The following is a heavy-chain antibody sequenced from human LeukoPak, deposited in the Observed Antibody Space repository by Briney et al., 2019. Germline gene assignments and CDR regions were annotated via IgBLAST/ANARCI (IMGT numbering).Heavy chain of an antibody. Sequence: SQTLSLTCAVSGGSISSGGSSWSWIRQPPGRGLEWIGYIYHSGSTYYNPSLKSRVTISVDRSKNQFSLKLSSVTAADTAVYYCASNYGDYFDFWGQGTLVTVSS. D-gene: IGHD4-17*01. J-gene: IGHJ4*02. CDR2: IYHSGST. CDR3: ASNYGDYFDF. CDR1: GGSISSGGSS. V-gene: IGHV4-30-2*01.